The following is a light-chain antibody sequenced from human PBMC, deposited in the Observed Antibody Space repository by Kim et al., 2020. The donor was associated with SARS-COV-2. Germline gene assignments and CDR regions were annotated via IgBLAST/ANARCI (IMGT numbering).Light chain of an antibody. V-gene: IGKV3-11*01. CDR1: HNVGIG. J-gene: IGKJ4*01. CDR3: HLRGSWPPALT. Sequence: PGESATLSCRASHNVGIGLASYQQTPGQAPRLLIDDAAMRAAGIPDRFSGSGSGTDFTHTIGSLAPADFAMYYCHLRGSWPPALTFGAGTKVDIK. CDR2: DAA.